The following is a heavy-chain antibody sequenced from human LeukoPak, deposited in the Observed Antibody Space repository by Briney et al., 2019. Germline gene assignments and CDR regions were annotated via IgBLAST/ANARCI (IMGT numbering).Heavy chain of an antibody. V-gene: IGHV1-69*04. CDR1: GDTFSSYA. D-gene: IGHD6-25*01. CDR3: ARARAAPPSYYGMDV. Sequence: SVKVSCKASGDTFSSYAISWVRQAPGQGLEWMGRIIPIFGIANYAQKFQGRVTITADKSTSTAYMELSSLRSEDTAVYYCARARAAPPSYYGMDVWGQGTTVTVSS. J-gene: IGHJ6*02. CDR2: IIPIFGIA.